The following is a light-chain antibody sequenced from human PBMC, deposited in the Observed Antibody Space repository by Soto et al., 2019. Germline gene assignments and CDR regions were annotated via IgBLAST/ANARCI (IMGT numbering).Light chain of an antibody. J-gene: IGLJ2*01. CDR1: RGDVGTYNL. Sequence: QSALTQPASVSGSPGQSSTISCIGTRGDVGTYNLVSWYQQHPDKAPKLIIYEDTKRPSGVSSRVSGSKSGNTASLTICGLQAEDAAEYYCCSYAGCYTLIFGGGTKLTVL. V-gene: IGLV2-23*01. CDR2: EDT. CDR3: CSYAGCYTLI.